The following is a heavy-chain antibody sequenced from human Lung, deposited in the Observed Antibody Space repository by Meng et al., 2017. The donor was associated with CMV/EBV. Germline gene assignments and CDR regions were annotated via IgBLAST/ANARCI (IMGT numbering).Heavy chain of an antibody. V-gene: IGHV3-72*01. CDR1: GFIFSDHY. Sequence: GGSLRLXWGGSGFIFSDHYIDWVRQAPGKGLQWVGRVGNKVSRYSTEFAASVTDRFSFSRDDSENSVYLQMHSLKIEDTAVYYCTKGYSGIDVYAFDVWGPGTXVNVAS. J-gene: IGHJ3*01. D-gene: IGHD1-26*01. CDR2: VGNKVSRYST. CDR3: TKGYSGIDVYAFDV.